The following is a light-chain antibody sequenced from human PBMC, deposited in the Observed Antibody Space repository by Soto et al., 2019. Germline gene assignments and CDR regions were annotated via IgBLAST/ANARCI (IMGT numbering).Light chain of an antibody. V-gene: IGKV3-11*01. CDR3: QQRSDWPPLT. J-gene: IGKJ4*01. CDR1: QGIRND. CDR2: DAS. Sequence: TQSPSSLSASVGDRVTITCRASQGIRNDLGWYQQKPGQAPRLLIYDASNRATGVPARFSGSGSGTDFTLTITSLEPEDSAVYYCQQRSDWPPLTFGGGTKVDIK.